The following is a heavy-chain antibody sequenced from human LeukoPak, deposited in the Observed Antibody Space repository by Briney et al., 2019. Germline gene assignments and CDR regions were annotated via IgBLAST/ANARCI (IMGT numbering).Heavy chain of an antibody. D-gene: IGHD4-17*01. CDR3: ARVRGHDYGGYVFYY. V-gene: IGHV1-8*01. CDR2: MNPNSGNT. CDR1: GYTFTSYD. Sequence: GASVKVSCKASGYTFTSYDINWVRQATGQGLEWMGWMNPNSGNTGYAQKFQGRVTMTRNTSISTAYMELSSLRSEDTAVYYCARVRGHDYGGYVFYYWGQGTLVTVSS. J-gene: IGHJ4*02.